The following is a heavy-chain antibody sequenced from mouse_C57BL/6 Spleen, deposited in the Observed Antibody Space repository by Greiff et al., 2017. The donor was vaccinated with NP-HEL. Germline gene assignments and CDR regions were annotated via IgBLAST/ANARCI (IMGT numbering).Heavy chain of an antibody. J-gene: IGHJ2*01. CDR1: GYAFSSSW. CDR2: IYPGDGDT. Sequence: QVQLKESGPELVKPGASVKISCKASGYAFSSSWMNWVKPRPGKGLEWIGRIYPGDGDTNYNGKFKGKATLTADKSSSTAYMQLSSLTSEDSAVCYCARGEYYFDDWGKGTTLTVSS. V-gene: IGHV1-82*01. CDR3: ARGEYYFDD.